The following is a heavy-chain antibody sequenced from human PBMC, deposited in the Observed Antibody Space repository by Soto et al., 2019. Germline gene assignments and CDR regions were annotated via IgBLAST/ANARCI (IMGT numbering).Heavy chain of an antibody. CDR3: ARERGWQLYFDY. CDR2: VSFDSNHI. D-gene: IGHD6-13*01. Sequence: GGSLRLSXAASGFTFSSYSMNWVRQAPGKGLEWVSLVSFDSNHIYYADSVKGRFTISRDNAKNSVYLQMNSLRAEDTPVYYCARERGWQLYFDYWGQGALVTVSS. CDR1: GFTFSSYS. J-gene: IGHJ4*02. V-gene: IGHV3-21*01.